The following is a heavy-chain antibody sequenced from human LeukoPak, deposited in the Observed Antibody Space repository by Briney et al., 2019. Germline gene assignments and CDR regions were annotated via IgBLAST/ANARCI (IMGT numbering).Heavy chain of an antibody. D-gene: IGHD3-10*01. CDR3: AKDYSKTSYYGSGTYYRPNWFDP. Sequence: GGSLRLSCAASGFIFSSYGMHWVRQAPGKGLEWVAFIRYDGSNKYYADSVKGRFTISRDNSKNTLYLQMNSLRAEDTAVYYCAKDYSKTSYYGSGTYYRPNWFDPWGQGTLVTVSS. CDR1: GFIFSSYG. J-gene: IGHJ5*02. V-gene: IGHV3-30*02. CDR2: IRYDGSNK.